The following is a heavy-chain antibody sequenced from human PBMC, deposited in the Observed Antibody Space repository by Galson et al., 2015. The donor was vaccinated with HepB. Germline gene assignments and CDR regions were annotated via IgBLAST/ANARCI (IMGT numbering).Heavy chain of an antibody. CDR1: GFTFDDYA. J-gene: IGHJ6*02. CDR3: AKDSVVTRPGGMDV. Sequence: SLRLSCAASGFTFDDYAMHWVRQAPGKGLEWVSGISWNSGSIGYADSVKGRFTISRDNAKNSLYLQMNSLRAEDTALYYCAKDSVVTRPGGMDVWGQGTTVTASS. V-gene: IGHV3-9*01. D-gene: IGHD4-23*01. CDR2: ISWNSGSI.